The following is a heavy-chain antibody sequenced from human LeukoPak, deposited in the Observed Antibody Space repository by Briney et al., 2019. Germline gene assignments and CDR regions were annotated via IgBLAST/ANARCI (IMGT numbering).Heavy chain of an antibody. CDR2: INHSGST. D-gene: IGHD3-16*02. Sequence: PSETLSLTCAVYGGSFSGYYWSWIRQPPGKGLEWIGEINHSGSTNYNPSLKSRVTISVDTSKNQFSLKLSSVTAADTAVYYCARQFYPLYFDYWGQGTLVTVSS. V-gene: IGHV4-34*01. CDR3: ARQFYPLYFDY. CDR1: GGSFSGYY. J-gene: IGHJ4*02.